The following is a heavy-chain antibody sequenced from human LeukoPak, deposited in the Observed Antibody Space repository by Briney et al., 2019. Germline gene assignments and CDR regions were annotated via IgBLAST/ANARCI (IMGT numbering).Heavy chain of an antibody. Sequence: GGPLTLSCAPCGFTFSSYSMNWVRQAPGKGLEWVSSISSSSSYIYYADSVKGRFTISRDNAKNSLYLQMNSLRAEDTAVYYCARELYGDYVGYFDYWGQGTLVTV. V-gene: IGHV3-21*01. D-gene: IGHD4-17*01. CDR3: ARELYGDYVGYFDY. CDR1: GFTFSSYS. J-gene: IGHJ4*02. CDR2: ISSSSSYI.